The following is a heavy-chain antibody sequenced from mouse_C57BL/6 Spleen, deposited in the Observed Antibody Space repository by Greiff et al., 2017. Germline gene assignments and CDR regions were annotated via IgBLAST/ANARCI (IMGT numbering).Heavy chain of an antibody. CDR3: ARRSGNGYFNYDAMYY. V-gene: IGHV1-59*01. J-gene: IGHJ4*01. D-gene: IGHD2-3*01. CDR2: LDPSDSYT. Sequence: QVQLQQPGAELVRPGTSVKLSCKASGYTFPSYWMHWVKPRPGQGLEWIGVLDPSDSYTTYHQKLKGTATLTVATSSSTAYRQLSSVTYEDSAGYYCARRSGNGYFNYDAMYYGGQGTSATGPS. CDR1: GYTFPSYW.